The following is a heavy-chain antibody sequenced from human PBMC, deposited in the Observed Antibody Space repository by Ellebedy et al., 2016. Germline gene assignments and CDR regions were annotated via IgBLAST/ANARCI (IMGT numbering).Heavy chain of an antibody. CDR2: ISSSSSTI. V-gene: IGHV3-48*02. J-gene: IGHJ6*02. D-gene: IGHD2-2*01. CDR1: GFTFSSYS. CDR3: ARDSGGSVVVPAARGYYYYGMDV. Sequence: GESLKISCAASGFTFSSYSMNWVRQDPGKGLEWVSYISSSSSTIYYADSVKGRFTISRDNAKNSLYLQMNSLRDEDTAVYYCARDSGGSVVVPAARGYYYYGMDVWGQGTTVTVSS.